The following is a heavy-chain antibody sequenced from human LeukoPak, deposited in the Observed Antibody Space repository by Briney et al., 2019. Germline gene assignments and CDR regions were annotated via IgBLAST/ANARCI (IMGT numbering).Heavy chain of an antibody. D-gene: IGHD5-18*01. CDR1: GGSISSYY. Sequence: SETLSLTCTVSGGSISSYYWSWIRQPPGKGLEWIGYIYYSGSTNYNPSLKSRVTISVDTSKNQFSLKLSSVTAADTAVYYCARDVDTAMGHYFDYWGQGTLVTVSS. CDR3: ARDVDTAMGHYFDY. V-gene: IGHV4-59*01. J-gene: IGHJ4*02. CDR2: IYYSGST.